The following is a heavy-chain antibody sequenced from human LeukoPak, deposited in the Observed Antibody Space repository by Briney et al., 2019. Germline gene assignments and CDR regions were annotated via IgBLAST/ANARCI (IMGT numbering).Heavy chain of an antibody. D-gene: IGHD3-10*01. V-gene: IGHV4-39*01. CDR2: FCYSGST. CDR1: GGSIISNTYC. Sequence: SETLSLTCTVSGGSIISNTYCWGWIRQPPGKGLEWIGSFCYSGSTYSNPSLKSRVTISVDTSKYQFSLKLSSVTAADTAVYARLFPLMVRGVSDAFDIWGQGTMVTVSS. CDR3: LFPLMVRGVSDAFDI. J-gene: IGHJ3*02.